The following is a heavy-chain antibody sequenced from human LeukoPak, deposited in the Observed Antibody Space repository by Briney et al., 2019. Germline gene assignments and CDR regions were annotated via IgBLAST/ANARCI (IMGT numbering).Heavy chain of an antibody. CDR1: GFTFSSYS. J-gene: IGHJ6*02. CDR2: ISSSSSYI. Sequence: GGSLRLSCAASGFTFSSYSMNWVRQAPGKGLEWVSSISSSSSYIYYADSVKGRFTISRDNAKNSLYLQMNSLRAEDTAVYYCAREGMSTDGMDVWGQGTTVTVSS. CDR3: AREGMSTDGMDV. V-gene: IGHV3-21*01.